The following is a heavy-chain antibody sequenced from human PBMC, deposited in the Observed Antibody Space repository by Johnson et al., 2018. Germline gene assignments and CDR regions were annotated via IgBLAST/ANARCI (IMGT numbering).Heavy chain of an antibody. J-gene: IGHJ4*02. CDR2: ISGSGGST. D-gene: IGHD1-26*01. CDR1: GFTFSSYA. V-gene: IGHV3-23*04. CDR3: AKDLNWDGLGRYSGFVY. Sequence: VQLVESGGGLVQPGGSLRLSCAASGFTFSSYAMSWVRQAPGKGLEWVSGISGSGGSTNYADSVKGRFSISRDNSKNTLYLHLNSLRAEDTAVYYCAKDLNWDGLGRYSGFVYWGQGTLVTVSS.